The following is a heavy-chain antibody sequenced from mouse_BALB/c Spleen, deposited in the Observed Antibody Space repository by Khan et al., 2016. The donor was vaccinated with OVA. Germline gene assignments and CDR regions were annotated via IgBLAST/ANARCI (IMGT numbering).Heavy chain of an antibody. CDR2: ITSGRSTI. CDR1: GFTFSSFR. Sequence: EVQLVESGGGLVQPGGSLKLSCAASGFTFSSFRMHWVRQAPEKGLEWVAYITSGRSTIYYAATVKGRFTISRDNPKNTLFLQMTSLRSEDTAMCYCVRTWYENSMDYWGQGTSVTVSS. CDR3: VRTWYENSMDY. J-gene: IGHJ4*01. V-gene: IGHV5-17*02. D-gene: IGHD1-1*02.